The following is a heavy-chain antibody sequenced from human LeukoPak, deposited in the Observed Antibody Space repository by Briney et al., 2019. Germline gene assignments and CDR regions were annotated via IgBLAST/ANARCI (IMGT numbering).Heavy chain of an antibody. Sequence: SETLSLTCTVSGGSISSYYWSWIRQPPGKGLEWIGYIYYSGSTNYNPSLKSRVTISVDTSKNQFSLKLSSVTAADTAVYYCARVLVVPAAIRGHYYYYYMDVWGKGTTVTVSS. CDR3: ARVLVVPAAIRGHYYYYYMDV. V-gene: IGHV4-59*12. J-gene: IGHJ6*03. D-gene: IGHD2-2*01. CDR2: IYYSGST. CDR1: GGSISSYY.